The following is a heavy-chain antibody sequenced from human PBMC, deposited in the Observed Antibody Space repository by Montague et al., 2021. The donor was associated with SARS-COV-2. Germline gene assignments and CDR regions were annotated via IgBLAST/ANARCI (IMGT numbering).Heavy chain of an antibody. V-gene: IGHV4-59*01. CDR2: TYYSGST. CDR1: GGSISSNF. Sequence: SETLSLTCTVSGGSISSNFWSWIRQPPGKGLEWIGYTYYSGSTNXNPSLKSRVTISVDTSKKQFSLQLSSVTAADTAVYYCARTRGYDPLFDFWGQGTLVTVSS. CDR3: ARTRGYDPLFDF. J-gene: IGHJ4*02. D-gene: IGHD5-12*01.